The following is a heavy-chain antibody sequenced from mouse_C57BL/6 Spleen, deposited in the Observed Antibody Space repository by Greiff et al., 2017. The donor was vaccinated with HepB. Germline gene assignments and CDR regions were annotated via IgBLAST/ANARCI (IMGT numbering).Heavy chain of an antibody. CDR2: INPNSGST. CDR3: ARDGSSYRGFAY. CDR1: GYTFTSYW. V-gene: IGHV1-64*01. D-gene: IGHD1-1*01. Sequence: VQLQQPGAELVKPGASVKLSCKASGYTFTSYWMHWVKQTPGQGLEWIGMINPNSGSTNYNEKFKSKATLTVDKSSSTAYMQLSSLTSEDSAVYDCARDGSSYRGFAYWGQGTLVTVSA. J-gene: IGHJ3*01.